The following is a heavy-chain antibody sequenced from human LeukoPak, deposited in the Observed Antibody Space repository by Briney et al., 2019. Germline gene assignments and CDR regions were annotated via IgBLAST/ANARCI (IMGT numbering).Heavy chain of an antibody. CDR3: ARHPSARDRNSHFDY. V-gene: IGHV4-30-2*03. J-gene: IGHJ4*02. CDR1: GGSISSGGYY. CDR2: IYHSGST. Sequence: SETLSLTCTVSGGSISSGGYYWSWIRQPPGKGLEWIGYIYHSGSTYYNPSLKSRVTISLDTTKNQISLKVSSVTAADTAVYYCARHPSARDRNSHFDYWGQGALVTVSS.